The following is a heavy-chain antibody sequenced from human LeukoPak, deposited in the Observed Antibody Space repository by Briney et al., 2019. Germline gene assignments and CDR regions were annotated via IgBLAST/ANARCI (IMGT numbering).Heavy chain of an antibody. J-gene: IGHJ4*02. Sequence: ASVKVSCKASGYTFTSYAMNWVRQAPGQGLEWMGWINTNTGNPTYAQGFTGRFVFSLDTSVSTAYLQISSLKAEDTAVYYCARRVAAAGTYAYYFDYWGQGTLLTVSS. CDR3: ARRVAAAGTYAYYFDY. D-gene: IGHD6-13*01. V-gene: IGHV7-4-1*02. CDR2: INTNTGNP. CDR1: GYTFTSYA.